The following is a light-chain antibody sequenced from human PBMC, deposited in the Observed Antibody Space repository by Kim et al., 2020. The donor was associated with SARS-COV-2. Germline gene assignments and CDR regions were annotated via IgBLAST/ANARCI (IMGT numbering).Light chain of an antibody. CDR2: DAS. Sequence: DIHLTQSPSTLSASVGDRVTITCRASQSLGNWLAWYQQKPGKTPNLLIYDASSLESGVPSRFSGSGSATESTLTISSLQPDDFATYYCQQYNDYPLTFGGGTKVDIK. CDR1: QSLGNW. CDR3: QQYNDYPLT. J-gene: IGKJ4*01. V-gene: IGKV1-5*01.